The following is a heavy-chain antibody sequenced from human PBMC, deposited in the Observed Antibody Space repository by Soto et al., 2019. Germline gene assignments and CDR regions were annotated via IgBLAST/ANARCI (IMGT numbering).Heavy chain of an antibody. J-gene: IGHJ4*02. CDR3: ARTPYYDILTGYYDY. CDR1: GGSISSGGYY. V-gene: IGHV4-31*03. D-gene: IGHD3-9*01. Sequence: LSLTCTVSGGSISSGGYYWSWIRQHPGKGLEWIGYIYYSGSTYYNPSLKSRVTISVDTSKNQFSLKLSSVTAADTAVYYCARTPYYDILTGYYDYWGQGTLVTVSS. CDR2: IYYSGST.